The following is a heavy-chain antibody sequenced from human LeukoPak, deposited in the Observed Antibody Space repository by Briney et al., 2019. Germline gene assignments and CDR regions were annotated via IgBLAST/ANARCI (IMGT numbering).Heavy chain of an antibody. Sequence: SETLSLTCTVSGGSISSYYWSWIRQPPGKGLEWIGYIYYSGSTDYNPSLKSRVTISVDTSKNQFSLKLSSVTAADTAVYYCASLPIPYYGSWRYAYFDYWGRGTLVTVSS. CDR1: GGSISSYY. CDR2: IYYSGST. D-gene: IGHD3-10*01. V-gene: IGHV4-59*08. CDR3: ASLPIPYYGSWRYAYFDY. J-gene: IGHJ4*02.